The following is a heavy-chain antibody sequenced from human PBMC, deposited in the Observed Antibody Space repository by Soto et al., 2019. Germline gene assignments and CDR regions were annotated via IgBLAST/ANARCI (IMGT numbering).Heavy chain of an antibody. D-gene: IGHD3-10*01. Sequence: ASVKVSCKASGYTFTSYDINWVRQATGQGLEWMGWMNPNSGNTGYAQKFQGRGTMTRNTSTSTAYMELSSLRSEDTAVYYCARAGSSITMVRGVIRDFDYWGQGTLVTVSS. V-gene: IGHV1-8*01. J-gene: IGHJ4*02. CDR3: ARAGSSITMVRGVIRDFDY. CDR2: MNPNSGNT. CDR1: GYTFTSYD.